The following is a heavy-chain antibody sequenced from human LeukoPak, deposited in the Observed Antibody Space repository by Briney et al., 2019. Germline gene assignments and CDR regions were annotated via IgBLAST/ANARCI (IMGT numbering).Heavy chain of an antibody. CDR3: ARDYYYDSSGYVRLFDY. D-gene: IGHD3-22*01. CDR1: GYTFSRYS. Sequence: GGSLRLSCVASGYTFSRYSLNWVRQAPGKGLEWVSSISSSSNNIYYADSVKGRFTISRDNAKSSLYLQMNGLRAEDTAVYYCARDYYYDSSGYVRLFDYWGQGTLVTVSS. J-gene: IGHJ4*02. CDR2: ISSSSNNI. V-gene: IGHV3-21*01.